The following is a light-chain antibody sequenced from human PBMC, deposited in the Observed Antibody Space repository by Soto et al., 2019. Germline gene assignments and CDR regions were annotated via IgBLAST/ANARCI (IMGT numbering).Light chain of an antibody. V-gene: IGKV1-9*01. CDR2: SAS. Sequence: DIQLTQSPSFLSAFVGDTVTITCRASQAMSTYLAWYQQKPGKVPKLLIRSASTLQSGVPPRFSGGGSGTEFTLSICTLQPDDSGIYYCQQLNGYQLAFGGGTKVDIK. CDR3: QQLNGYQLA. CDR1: QAMSTY. J-gene: IGKJ4*01.